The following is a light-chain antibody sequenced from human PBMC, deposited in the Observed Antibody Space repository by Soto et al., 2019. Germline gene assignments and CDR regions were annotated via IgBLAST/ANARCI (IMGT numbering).Light chain of an antibody. Sequence: ETVMTPSPATLSVSPGERATLSCRASHSVGSTLAWYQQKPGQAPRLLMFDTSTRATGIPARFSGSGSGTEFTLTISSIQSDDFAVYYCQHYNNWPWTVGQGTKVDIK. CDR2: DTS. CDR3: QHYNNWPWT. J-gene: IGKJ1*01. V-gene: IGKV3-15*01. CDR1: HSVGST.